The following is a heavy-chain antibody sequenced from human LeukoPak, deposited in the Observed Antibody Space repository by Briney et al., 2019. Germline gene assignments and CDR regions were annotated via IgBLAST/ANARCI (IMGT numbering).Heavy chain of an antibody. J-gene: IGHJ5*02. CDR3: ARAGPKTRDGYSSSWYYWFDP. V-gene: IGHV1-46*01. D-gene: IGHD6-13*01. CDR1: GYTFTSYY. Sequence: ASVKVSCKASGYTFTSYYMHWVRQAPGQGLEWMGIINPSGGSTSYAQKFQGSVTMTRDMSTSTVYMELSSLRSEDTAVYYCARAGPKTRDGYSSSWYYWFDPWGQGTLVTVSS. CDR2: INPSGGST.